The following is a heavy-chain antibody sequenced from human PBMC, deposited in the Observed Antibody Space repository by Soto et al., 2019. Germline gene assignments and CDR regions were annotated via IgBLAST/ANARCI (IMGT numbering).Heavy chain of an antibody. CDR1: GFTVSNNY. CDR3: ARGAGGNSWRSPTFDS. Sequence: GGSLRLSCAASGFTVSNNYMTWVRQAPGRGLDWVSIIFSAGSTYYADSMRGRFTISRDNSKNTLYLQMSGLRAEDTAIYYCARGAGGNSWRSPTFDSWGQGTLVTVSS. CDR2: IFSAGST. J-gene: IGHJ4*02. V-gene: IGHV3-66*01. D-gene: IGHD5-18*01.